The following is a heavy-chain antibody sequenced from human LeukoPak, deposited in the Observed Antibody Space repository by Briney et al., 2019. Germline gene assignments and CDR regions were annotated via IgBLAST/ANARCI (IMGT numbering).Heavy chain of an antibody. CDR1: GFTFSSYW. CDR2: INSDGSST. D-gene: IGHD3-10*01. CDR3: ARASWVYYGSGSDFDY. Sequence: GGSLRLSCAASGFTFSSYWMHWLRQAPCKGLVGVSRINSDGSSTSYAYAVKGRFTISRDNDKNTLYLQMNSLTAEDTAVYYCARASWVYYGSGSDFDYWGQGTLVTVSS. J-gene: IGHJ4*02. V-gene: IGHV3-74*01.